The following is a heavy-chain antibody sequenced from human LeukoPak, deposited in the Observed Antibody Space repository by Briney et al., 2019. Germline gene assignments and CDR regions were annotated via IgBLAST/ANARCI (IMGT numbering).Heavy chain of an antibody. CDR2: IGGSSSSI. CDR1: GFTFSSYS. CDR3: AREEGEGFDY. D-gene: IGHD3-16*01. V-gene: IGHV3-21*06. Sequence: GRSLRLSCTASGFTFSSYSMNWVRQAPGKGLEWVSSIGGSSSSIYYADSVRGRFTISRDNAKNSLYLQMNSLRAEDTAVYYCAREEGEGFDYWGQGTLVTVSS. J-gene: IGHJ4*02.